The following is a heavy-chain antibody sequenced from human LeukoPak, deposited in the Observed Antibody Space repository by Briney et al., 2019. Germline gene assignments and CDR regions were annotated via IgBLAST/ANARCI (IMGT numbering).Heavy chain of an antibody. Sequence: SETLSLTCAVYGGSFSGYYWSWIRQPPGKGLEWIGYIHYSGSTNYNPSLKSRVTISVDTSKNQFSLKLSSVTAADTAVYYCARATKWGTEMDVWGKGTTVTISS. CDR1: GGSFSGYY. D-gene: IGHD1-14*01. V-gene: IGHV4-59*01. J-gene: IGHJ6*04. CDR3: ARATKWGTEMDV. CDR2: IHYSGST.